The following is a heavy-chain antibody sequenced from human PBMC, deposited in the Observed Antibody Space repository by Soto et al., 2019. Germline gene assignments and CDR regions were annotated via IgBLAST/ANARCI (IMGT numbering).Heavy chain of an antibody. CDR1: GGSISSYY. CDR3: ARDPGGQWLDFSDAFDI. V-gene: IGHV4-59*01. CDR2: IYYSGST. Sequence: SETLSLTCTVSGGSISSYYWSWIRQPPGKGLEWIGYIYYSGSTNYNPSLKSRVTISVDTSKNQFSLKLSSVTAADTAVYYCARDPGGQWLDFSDAFDIWGQGTMVTVSS. J-gene: IGHJ3*02. D-gene: IGHD6-19*01.